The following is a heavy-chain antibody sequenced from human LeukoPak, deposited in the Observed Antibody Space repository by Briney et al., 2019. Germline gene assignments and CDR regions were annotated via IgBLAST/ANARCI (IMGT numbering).Heavy chain of an antibody. CDR1: GFTFSASG. CDR2: IGSEGVYK. D-gene: IGHD6-13*01. CDR3: ARDPGTGASAGTFDY. V-gene: IGHV3-30*02. Sequence: PGGSLRLSCAASGFTFSASGMYCGRPAPGEGLGRGAFIGSEGVYKYYVDSVKGRFTISRDNSKNTLYLQMNSLRAEDTSLYYCARDPGTGASAGTFDYWGQGTLVTVSS. J-gene: IGHJ4*02.